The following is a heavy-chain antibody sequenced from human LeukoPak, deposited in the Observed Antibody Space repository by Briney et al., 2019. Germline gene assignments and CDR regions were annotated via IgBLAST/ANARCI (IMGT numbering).Heavy chain of an antibody. V-gene: IGHV4-4*07. J-gene: IGHJ4*02. D-gene: IGHD6-13*01. CDR3: ARGRGSSWYYFDS. Sequence: SETLSLTCTVSGGSISSYYWSWIRQPAGKGLEWIGRIYASGNTNYNPSLKGRVTMTVDTSKNQFSLNLSSVTAADTAVYYCARGRGSSWYYFDSWGQGTLVTVSS. CDR2: IYASGNT. CDR1: GGSISSYY.